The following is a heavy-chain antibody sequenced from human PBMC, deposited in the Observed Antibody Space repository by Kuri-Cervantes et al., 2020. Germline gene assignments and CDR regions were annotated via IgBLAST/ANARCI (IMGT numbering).Heavy chain of an antibody. CDR1: GYTFTSYG. V-gene: IGHV1-18*01. CDR3: ARETTCGGDCYLFGY. CDR2: VSAYNGNT. Sequence: ASVKVSCKASGYTFTSYGISWVRQAPGQGLEWMGWVSAYNGNTNYAQKLQGRVTMTTDTSTSTAYMELRSLRSDDTAVYYCARETTCGGDCYLFGYWGQGTLVTVSS. J-gene: IGHJ4*02. D-gene: IGHD2-21*01.